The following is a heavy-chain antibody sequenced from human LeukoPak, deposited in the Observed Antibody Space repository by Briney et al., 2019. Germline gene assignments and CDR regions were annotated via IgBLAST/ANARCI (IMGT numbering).Heavy chain of an antibody. J-gene: IGHJ4*02. Sequence: PSETLSLTCTVSGGSISSYYWSWIRQSPGKGLEWIGYIYYDGSTNYNPSLRGRVTISVDTPKNQFSLKLSSVTAAETAVYYCARDPIIAVTNFDYWGQGTLVTVSS. CDR2: IYYDGST. CDR3: ARDPIIAVTNFDY. D-gene: IGHD6-19*01. V-gene: IGHV4-59*12. CDR1: GGSISSYY.